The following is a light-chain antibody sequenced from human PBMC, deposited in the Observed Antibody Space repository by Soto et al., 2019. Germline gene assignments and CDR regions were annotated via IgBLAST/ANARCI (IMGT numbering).Light chain of an antibody. J-gene: IGLJ2*01. CDR1: ASNIGASYD. Sequence: QSVLTQPPSVSGAPGQRVTISCAGSASNIGASYDVHWYQQVPGTAPKLLIYGNFNRPSGVPDRFSGSKSGTSASLAITGLQAEDEADYYCSSYAGSKGVFGGGTKLTVL. CDR2: GNF. V-gene: IGLV1-40*01. CDR3: SSYAGSKGV.